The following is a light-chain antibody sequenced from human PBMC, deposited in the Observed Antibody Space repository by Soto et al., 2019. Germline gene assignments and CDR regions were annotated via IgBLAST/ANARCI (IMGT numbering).Light chain of an antibody. V-gene: IGLV2-14*01. CDR1: SSDVGGYNY. CDR2: DVS. J-gene: IGLJ1*01. CDR3: SSYTSSSTLV. Sequence: QSVLAQPASVSGSPGQSITISCTGTSSDVGGYNYVSWYQQHPGKAPKLMIYDVSNRPSGVSNRFSGSKSGSTASLTISGLQAEDDADYYCSSYTSSSTLVFGTGTKVTVL.